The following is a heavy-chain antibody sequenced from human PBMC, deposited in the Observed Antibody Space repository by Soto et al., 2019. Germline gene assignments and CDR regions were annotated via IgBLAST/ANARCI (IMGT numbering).Heavy chain of an antibody. CDR2: IYYSGST. V-gene: IGHV4-59*01. CDR1: GGSISSYY. CDR3: ARGRYDFWSGYTTRAYYYYGMDV. D-gene: IGHD3-3*01. Sequence: SLTCTVSGGSISSYYWSWIRQPPGKGLEWIGYIYYSGSTNYNPSLKSRVTISVDTSKNQFSLKLSSVTAADTAVYYCARGRYDFWSGYTTRAYYYYGMDVWGQGTTVTVSS. J-gene: IGHJ6*02.